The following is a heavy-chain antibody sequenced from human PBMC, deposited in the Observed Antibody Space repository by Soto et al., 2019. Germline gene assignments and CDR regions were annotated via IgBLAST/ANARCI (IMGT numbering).Heavy chain of an antibody. CDR2: VFHMGGT. V-gene: IGHV4-59*01. Sequence: SVTLSLTCTVSGTSLNSDYWSWIRQSPGKGLEWIGYVFHMGGTDYNPFLKSRVTISIDKSKNHFSLNLRSVTAADTAVYFCARFTYKSGFNWLDPWGQGTQVTVSS. CDR3: ARFTYKSGFNWLDP. J-gene: IGHJ5*02. D-gene: IGHD5-12*01. CDR1: GTSLNSDY.